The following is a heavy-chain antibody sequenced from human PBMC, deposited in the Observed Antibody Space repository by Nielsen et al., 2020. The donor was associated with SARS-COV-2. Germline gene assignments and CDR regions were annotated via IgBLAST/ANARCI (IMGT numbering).Heavy chain of an antibody. D-gene: IGHD4-17*01. CDR3: ARDLASRGYGDYSPY. Sequence: GGSLRLSCAASGFSVSNNYMSWVRQAPGTGLEWVSVIYSDGSTYYADSVKGRFTISRDNSRNTVYLQMNSLRVEDTAVYYCARDLASRGYGDYSPYWGQGTLVTVSS. J-gene: IGHJ4*02. V-gene: IGHV3-53*01. CDR1: GFSVSNNY. CDR2: IYSDGST.